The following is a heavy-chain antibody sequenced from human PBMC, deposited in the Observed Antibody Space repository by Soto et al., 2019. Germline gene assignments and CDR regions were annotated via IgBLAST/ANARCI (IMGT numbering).Heavy chain of an antibody. CDR1: GFTFSSYA. V-gene: IGHV3-30-3*01. CDR2: ISYDGSNK. Sequence: QVQLAESGGGVVQPGRSLRLSCAAYGFTFSSYAMHWVRQATGKGLEWVAVISYDGSNKYYADYVKGRFTISRDNSKKTLYLQMNSLRAEDTAVYYCARGVTKDYYYYYYGMDVWGQGTTVTVSS. D-gene: IGHD4-4*01. CDR3: ARGVTKDYYYYYYGMDV. J-gene: IGHJ6*02.